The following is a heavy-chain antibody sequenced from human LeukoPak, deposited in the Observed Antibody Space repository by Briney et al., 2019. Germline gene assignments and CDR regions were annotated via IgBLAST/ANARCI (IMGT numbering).Heavy chain of an antibody. CDR2: IYYSGST. CDR3: ARHVAAGNLFDY. V-gene: IGHV4-39*01. CDR1: GGSISSSSYS. Sequence: SETLSLTCTVSGGSISSSSYSWGWIRQPPGKGLEWIGSIYYSGSTYYNPSLKSRVTISVDTSKNRFSLKLSSVTAADTAVYYCARHVAAGNLFDYWGQGTLVTVSS. J-gene: IGHJ4*02. D-gene: IGHD6-13*01.